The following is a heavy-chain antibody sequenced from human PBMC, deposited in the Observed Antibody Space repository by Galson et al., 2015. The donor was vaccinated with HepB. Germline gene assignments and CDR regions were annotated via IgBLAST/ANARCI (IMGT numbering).Heavy chain of an antibody. V-gene: IGHV3-9*01. CDR1: GLTFTGYD. J-gene: IGHJ6*02. CDR2: ISWNGGII. CDR3: AKDIFERRPNALGYSSSWTHGMDV. D-gene: IGHD6-13*01. Sequence: SLRLSCAASGLTFTGYDMSWVRQAPGKGLEWVSGISWNGGIIGYADSVKGRFTISRDNAKNSLYLQMNSLRPEDTALYYCAKDIFERRPNALGYSSSWTHGMDVWGQGTTVTVSS.